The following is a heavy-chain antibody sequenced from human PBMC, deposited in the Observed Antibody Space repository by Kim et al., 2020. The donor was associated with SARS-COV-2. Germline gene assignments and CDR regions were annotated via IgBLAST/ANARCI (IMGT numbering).Heavy chain of an antibody. D-gene: IGHD4-17*01. CDR1: GFTFSSYA. CDR2: IYSGGSST. V-gene: IGHV3-23*03. Sequence: GGSLRLSCAASGFTFSSYAMSWVRQAPGKGLEWVSVIYSGGSSTYYADSVKGRFTISRDNSKNTLYLQMNSLRAEDTAVYYCAKEVGYGDYLPYYFDYWGQGTLVTVSS. J-gene: IGHJ4*02. CDR3: AKEVGYGDYLPYYFDY.